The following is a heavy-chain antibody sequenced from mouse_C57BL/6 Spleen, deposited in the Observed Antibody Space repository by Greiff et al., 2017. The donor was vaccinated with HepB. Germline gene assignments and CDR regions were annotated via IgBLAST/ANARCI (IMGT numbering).Heavy chain of an antibody. D-gene: IGHD2-2*01. CDR1: GYSITSGYY. J-gene: IGHJ4*01. CDR2: ISYDGSN. CDR3: ARGEGYGYDRGYAMDY. Sequence: EVKLLESGPGLVKPSQSLSLTCSVTGYSITSGYYWNWIRQFPGNKLEWMGYISYDGSNNYNPSLKNRISITRDTSKNQFFLKLNSVTTEDTATYDCARGEGYGYDRGYAMDYWGQGTSVTVSS. V-gene: IGHV3-6*01.